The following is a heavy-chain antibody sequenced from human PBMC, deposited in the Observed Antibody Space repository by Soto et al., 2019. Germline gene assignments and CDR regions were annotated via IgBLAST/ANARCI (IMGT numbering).Heavy chain of an antibody. Sequence: EVQLVESGGGLVQPGTSLRLSGVGSGFTFQRDGMTWVRQAPGKGLEWVANIRKDGTKENYVDSVKGRFTISRDNAKNSLYLQRVRLRGEGTAVYYWARDLRPSCGGHWCDALDFWGQATVVIVSS. V-gene: IGHV3-7*04. CDR2: IRKDGTKE. CDR1: GFTFQRDG. CDR3: ARDLRPSCGGHWCDALDF. D-gene: IGHD3-16*01. J-gene: IGHJ3*01.